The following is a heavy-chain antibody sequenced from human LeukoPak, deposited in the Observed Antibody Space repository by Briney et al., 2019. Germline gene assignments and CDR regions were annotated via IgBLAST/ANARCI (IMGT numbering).Heavy chain of an antibody. V-gene: IGHV3-23*01. D-gene: IGHD3-10*01. J-gene: IGHJ5*02. CDR3: AKAPNYYGSGSYYNNWFDP. Sequence: GVSLRLSCAASGFAFSSYAIRWVRQAPGKGLEWVSSISSGGGRTYYADSVKGRFTISRDNSKNTLYLQMDSLRAEDTAVYYCAKAPNYYGSGSYYNNWFDPWGQGTLVTVSS. CDR2: ISSGGGRT. CDR1: GFAFSSYA.